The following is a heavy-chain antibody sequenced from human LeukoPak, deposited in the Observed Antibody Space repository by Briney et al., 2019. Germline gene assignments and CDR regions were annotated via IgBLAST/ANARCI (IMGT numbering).Heavy chain of an antibody. J-gene: IGHJ4*02. D-gene: IGHD3-10*01. CDR3: GKDPYGSAHFPPVA. CDR1: GFTFSDYA. CDR2: ISASGGAT. V-gene: IGHV3-23*01. Sequence: GGSLRLSCAGFGFTFSDYAMSWVRQAPGKGLEWVSGISASGGATYYAGSVKGRFTISRDNFKNTLFLQMNSLRVEDTAVYYCGKDPYGSAHFPPVAWGQGTLVTVSS.